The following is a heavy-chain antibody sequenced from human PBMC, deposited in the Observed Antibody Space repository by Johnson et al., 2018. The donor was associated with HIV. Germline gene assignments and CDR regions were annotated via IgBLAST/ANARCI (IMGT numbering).Heavy chain of an antibody. CDR3: ATDVSWELKSAFDV. CDR1: GFAFSNHW. V-gene: IGHV3-7*05. CDR2: IKQDGSEK. Sequence: VQLVESGGDLVQPGGSLRLSCAASGFAFSNHWMSWVRQAPGKGLEWVANIKQDGSEKYYVDSVKGRFTISRDNAKNSLDLQIDSLRAEDTAVYYCATDVSWELKSAFDVWGQGTMVTVSS. D-gene: IGHD3-10*01. J-gene: IGHJ3*01.